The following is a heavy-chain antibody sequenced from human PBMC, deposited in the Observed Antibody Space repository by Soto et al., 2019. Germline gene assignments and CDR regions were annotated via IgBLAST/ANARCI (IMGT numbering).Heavy chain of an antibody. V-gene: IGHV1-18*01. CDR2: ISAYNGNT. Sequence: ASVKVSWKASGYTFTSYGISWVRQAPGQGLEWMGWISAYNGNTNYAQKLQGRVTMTTDTSTSTAYMELRSLRSDDTAVYYCARDGQNGDYGYYYYGMDVWGQGTTVTVSS. CDR3: ARDGQNGDYGYYYYGMDV. J-gene: IGHJ6*02. D-gene: IGHD4-17*01. CDR1: GYTFTSYG.